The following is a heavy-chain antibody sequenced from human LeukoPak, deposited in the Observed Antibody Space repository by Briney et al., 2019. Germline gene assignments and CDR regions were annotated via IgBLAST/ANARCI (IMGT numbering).Heavy chain of an antibody. CDR1: GYSISRGYY. V-gene: IGHV4-38-2*02. CDR3: ARSEVGDFGH. Sequence: SETLSLTCTVSGYSISRGYYWGWIRQPPGKGLEWIASIHESGDTFYNPSLKSRLSISVDTSKNEFSLRLTSVTATDTAIYYCARSEVGDFGHWGQGTLVIVSS. CDR2: IHESGDT. D-gene: IGHD1-26*01. J-gene: IGHJ4*02.